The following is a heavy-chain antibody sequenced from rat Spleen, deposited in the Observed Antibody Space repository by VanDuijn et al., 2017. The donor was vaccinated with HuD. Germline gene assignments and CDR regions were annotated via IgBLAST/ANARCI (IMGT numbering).Heavy chain of an antibody. Sequence: QVQLKESGPGLVQPSQTLSLTCTVSGLSLTSNSVSWIRQPPGKGLEWMGVIWDNGGTDYASSLKSRLSISRDTSKSQVFLTMNSLQTDDTAVYYCADLNWERDYWGQGVMVTVSS. CDR1: GLSLTSNS. J-gene: IGHJ2*01. CDR3: ADLNWERDY. CDR2: IWDNGGT. V-gene: IGHV2-47*01. D-gene: IGHD5-1*01.